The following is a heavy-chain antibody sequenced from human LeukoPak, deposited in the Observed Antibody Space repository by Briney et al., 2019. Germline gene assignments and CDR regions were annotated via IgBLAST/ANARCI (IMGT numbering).Heavy chain of an antibody. CDR3: AREGMYSSSWYDAFDI. CDR2: ISSSSSTI. J-gene: IGHJ3*02. CDR1: GFSFSSYS. V-gene: IGHV3-48*04. D-gene: IGHD6-13*01. Sequence: GGSERLCCAASGFSFSSYSMNWVRQAPGKGLEWVSYISSSSSTIYYADSVKGRFTISRDNAKNSLYLQMNSLRAEDTAVYYCAREGMYSSSWYDAFDIWGQGTMVTVSS.